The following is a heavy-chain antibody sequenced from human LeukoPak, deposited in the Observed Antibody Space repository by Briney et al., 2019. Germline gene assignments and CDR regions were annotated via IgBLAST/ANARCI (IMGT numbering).Heavy chain of an antibody. CDR2: ISAYNGNT. CDR3: ARIGDYYDSSGYLWYFDL. D-gene: IGHD3-22*01. CDR1: GYTLTELS. Sequence: ASVKVSCKVSGYTLTELSMHWVRQAPGQGLEWMGWISAYNGNTNYAQKLQGRVTMTTDTSTSTAYMELRSLRSDDTAVYYCARIGDYYDSSGYLWYFDLWGRGTLVTVSS. V-gene: IGHV1-18*01. J-gene: IGHJ2*01.